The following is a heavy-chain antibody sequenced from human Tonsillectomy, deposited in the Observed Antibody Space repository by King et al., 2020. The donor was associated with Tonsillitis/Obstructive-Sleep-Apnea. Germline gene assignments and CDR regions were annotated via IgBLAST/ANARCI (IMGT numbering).Heavy chain of an antibody. V-gene: IGHV7-4-1*02. D-gene: IGHD6-6*01. J-gene: IGHJ4*02. Sequence: QLVQSGSELKKPGASVKVSCKASGYTFTTYAKNWVRQAPGQGLEWMGWINTNTGNPTYVQGFTGRFVFSLDTSVSTAYLQISSLKAEDTAVYYCARDWVFSSSSGFDYWGQGTLVTVSS. CDR2: INTNTGNP. CDR3: ARDWVFSSSSGFDY. CDR1: GYTFTTYA.